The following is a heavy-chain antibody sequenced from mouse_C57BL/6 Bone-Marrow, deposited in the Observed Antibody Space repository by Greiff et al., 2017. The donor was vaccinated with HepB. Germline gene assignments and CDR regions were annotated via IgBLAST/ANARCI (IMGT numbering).Heavy chain of an antibody. J-gene: IGHJ1*03. CDR1: GYTFTSYW. CDR3: ARLLRDVYWYFDV. Sequence: QVQLQQPGAELVMPGASVKLSCKASGYTFTSYWMHWVKQRPGQGLEWIGEIDPSDSYTNYNQKFKGKSTLTVDKSSSTAYMQLSSLTSEDSAVYYCARLLRDVYWYFDVWGTGTTVTVSS. CDR2: IDPSDSYT. D-gene: IGHD1-1*01. V-gene: IGHV1-69*01.